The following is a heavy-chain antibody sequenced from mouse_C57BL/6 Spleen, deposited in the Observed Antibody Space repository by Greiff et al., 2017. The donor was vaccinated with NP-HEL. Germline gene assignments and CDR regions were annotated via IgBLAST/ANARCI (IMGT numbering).Heavy chain of an antibody. CDR2: IRNKANGYTT. Sequence: EVNVVESGGGLVQPGGSLSLSCAASGFTFTDYYMSWVRQPPGKALEWLGFIRNKANGYTTEYSASVKGRFTISRDNSQSILYLQMNALRAEDSATYYCARSYYGSSYDYAMDYWGQGTSVTVSS. CDR1: GFTFTDYY. D-gene: IGHD1-1*01. J-gene: IGHJ4*01. V-gene: IGHV7-3*01. CDR3: ARSYYGSSYDYAMDY.